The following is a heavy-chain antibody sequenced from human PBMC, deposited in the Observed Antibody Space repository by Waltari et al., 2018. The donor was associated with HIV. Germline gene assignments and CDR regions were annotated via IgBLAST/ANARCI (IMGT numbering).Heavy chain of an antibody. CDR2: IWYDGSNK. V-gene: IGHV3-33*01. CDR3: ARTQYGDYVGHFDY. D-gene: IGHD4-17*01. CDR1: GFTFSSSG. Sequence: QVQLVESGGGVVQPGRSLRLSCAASGFTFSSSGMPWVRQAPGKGVEWVAVIWYDGSNKYYADSVKGRFTISRDNSKNTLYLKMNSLRAEDTAVYYCARTQYGDYVGHFDYWGQGTLVTVSS. J-gene: IGHJ4*02.